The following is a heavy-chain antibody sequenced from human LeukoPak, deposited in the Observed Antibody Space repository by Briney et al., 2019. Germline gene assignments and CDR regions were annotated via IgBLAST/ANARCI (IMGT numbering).Heavy chain of an antibody. J-gene: IGHJ4*02. V-gene: IGHV4-59*12. CDR3: ARRVCGGGDCHFDY. D-gene: IGHD2-21*02. CDR1: GGSISSYY. CDR2: IYYSGST. Sequence: PSETLSLTCTVSGGSISSYYWSWIRQPPGKGLEWIGYIYYSGSTNYNPSLKSRVTISVDTSKNQFSLKLSSVTAADTAVYYCARRVCGGGDCHFDYWGQGTLVTVSS.